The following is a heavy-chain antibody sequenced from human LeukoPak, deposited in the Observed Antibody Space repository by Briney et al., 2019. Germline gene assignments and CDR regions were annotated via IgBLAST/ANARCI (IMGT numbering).Heavy chain of an antibody. CDR1: GVTFSSYA. J-gene: IGHJ6*04. V-gene: IGHV3-23*01. CDR2: ISGSGSTI. D-gene: IGHD3-10*02. CDR3: AELGITMIGGV. Sequence: GGSLRLSCAASGVTFSSYAMSWVRQAPGKGLEWVSAISGSGSTIYYADSVKGRFTISRDNAKNSLYLQMNSLRAEDTAVYYCAELGITMIGGVWGKGTTVTISS.